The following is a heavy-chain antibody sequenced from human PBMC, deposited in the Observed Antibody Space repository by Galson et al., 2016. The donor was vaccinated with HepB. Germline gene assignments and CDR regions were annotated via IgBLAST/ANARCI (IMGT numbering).Heavy chain of an antibody. J-gene: IGHJ4*02. CDR3: ARVAAALSALVGTGLLDH. CDR2: MTGSSRNI. Sequence: SLRLPCAVSGFTFSSPTMNWVRQAPGKGLEWVSYMTGSSRNIFYSSSVRGRLTISRDHAQNALYLQMTNLRAEDTAVYYCARVAAALSALVGTGLLDHWGQGILVTVSS. D-gene: IGHD6-13*01. V-gene: IGHV3-21*05. CDR1: GFTFSSPT.